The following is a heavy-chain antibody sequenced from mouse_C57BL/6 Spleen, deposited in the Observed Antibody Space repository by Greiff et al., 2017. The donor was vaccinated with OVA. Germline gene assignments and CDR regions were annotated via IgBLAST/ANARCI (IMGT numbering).Heavy chain of an antibody. J-gene: IGHJ4*01. CDR2: INPNNGGT. CDR3: ARWSKYAMDY. D-gene: IGHD2-5*01. CDR1: GYTFTDYY. V-gene: IGHV1-26*01. Sequence: EVQLQQSGPELVQPGASVKISCKASGYTFTDYYMNWVKQSHGKSLEWIGDINPNNGGTSYNQKFKGKATLTVDKSSSTAYMELRSLTSEDSAVYYCARWSKYAMDYWGQGTSVTVSS.